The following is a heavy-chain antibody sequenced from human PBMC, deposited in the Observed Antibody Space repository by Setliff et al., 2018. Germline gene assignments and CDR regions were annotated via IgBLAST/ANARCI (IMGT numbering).Heavy chain of an antibody. CDR2: INPSGGLT. J-gene: IGHJ3*02. Sequence: ASVKVSCKASGYTLTNYYMHWVRQAPGQGLGWMGIINPSGGLTRYAQKFQGKVTMTRDMSTSTVYMEVSSLRSEDTAVYFCARDRFYNSWSGTSITAPHDAFDIWGQGTMVTVSS. D-gene: IGHD3-3*01. CDR3: ARDRFYNSWSGTSITAPHDAFDI. CDR1: GYTLTNYY. V-gene: IGHV1-46*03.